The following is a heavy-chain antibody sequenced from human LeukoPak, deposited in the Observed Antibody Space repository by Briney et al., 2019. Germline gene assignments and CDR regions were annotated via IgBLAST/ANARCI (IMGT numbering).Heavy chain of an antibody. V-gene: IGHV3-66*04. Sequence: GGSLRLSCAASGFTVSGNYMRWVRQAPGKGLEWVSVIYSGGSTYYADSVKGRFTISRDNSKNTLYLQMNSLRAEDTAVYYCARPSGSHNGDLDYWGQGTLVTVSS. D-gene: IGHD3-10*01. CDR3: ARPSGSHNGDLDY. J-gene: IGHJ4*02. CDR2: IYSGGST. CDR1: GFTVSGNY.